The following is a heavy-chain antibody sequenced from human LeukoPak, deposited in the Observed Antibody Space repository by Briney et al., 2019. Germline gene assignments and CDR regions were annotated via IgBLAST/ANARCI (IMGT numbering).Heavy chain of an antibody. CDR1: GGSVSSGSYY. V-gene: IGHV4-61*01. CDR3: ARGLHWFDP. CDR2: IYYSGST. Sequence: SETLSLTCTVSGGSVSSGSYYWSWIRQPPGKGLEWIGSIYYSGSTNYTPSLKSRVTISVDTSKNQFSLKLSSVTAADTAVYYCARGLHWFDPWGQGTLVTVSS. J-gene: IGHJ5*02.